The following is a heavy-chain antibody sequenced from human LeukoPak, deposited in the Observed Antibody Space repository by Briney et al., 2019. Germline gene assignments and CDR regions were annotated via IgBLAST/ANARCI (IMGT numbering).Heavy chain of an antibody. V-gene: IGHV1-24*01. CDR1: GYTLTELS. CDR3: ATAPMITFGGAQQGDALDI. CDR2: FDPEGGET. J-gene: IGHJ3*02. D-gene: IGHD3-16*01. Sequence: ASVKVSCKVSGYTLTELSMHWVRQAPGKGLEWMGGFDPEGGETIYAQKFQGRVTMTEDTSTDTAYMELSSLRSEDTAGYYWATAPMITFGGAQQGDALDIWGQGKMVTVSS.